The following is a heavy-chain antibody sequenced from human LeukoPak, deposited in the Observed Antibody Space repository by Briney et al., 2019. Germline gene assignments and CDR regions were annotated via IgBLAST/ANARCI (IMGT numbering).Heavy chain of an antibody. Sequence: SETLSLTCTVSGGSISSSTYYWVWIRQPPGKGLEWIGSIYYNGRTYNNSSLKSRATISVDTSKNQFSLNLSSVTAADTAVYYCARSRDGHNLFDYWGQGTLVTVSS. J-gene: IGHJ4*02. CDR3: ARSRDGHNLFDY. V-gene: IGHV4-39*01. D-gene: IGHD5-24*01. CDR1: GGSISSSTYY. CDR2: IYYNGRT.